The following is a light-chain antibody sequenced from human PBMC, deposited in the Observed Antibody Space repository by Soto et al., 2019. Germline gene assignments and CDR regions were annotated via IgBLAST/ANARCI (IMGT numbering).Light chain of an antibody. Sequence: IQMTQSPSTLCASVGDGVTITCRASQSIXSWLDWYQQKPGKAPKILXDSASSLERGGPSRLSGSGSATEFTLTISSLQPDEFAIYYFQQYKSDPWTFGQGTKVDIK. CDR1: QSIXSW. V-gene: IGKV1-5*01. CDR2: SAS. J-gene: IGKJ1*01. CDR3: QQYKSDPWT.